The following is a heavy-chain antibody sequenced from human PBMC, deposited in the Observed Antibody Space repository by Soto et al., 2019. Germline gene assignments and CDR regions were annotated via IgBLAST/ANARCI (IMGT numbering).Heavy chain of an antibody. CDR1: GGSFTSNNW. Sequence: PSETLSLTCAVSGGSFTSNNWWTWVRQPPGQGLEWIGEIYRTGSTNYNPSLKSRVTISLDKSKNQFSLKLTSVTAADSAVYYCARDDHIVVVPTSLGATDVWGQGTTVTVSS. D-gene: IGHD2-2*01. V-gene: IGHV4-4*02. CDR2: IYRTGST. J-gene: IGHJ6*02. CDR3: ARDDHIVVVPTSLGATDV.